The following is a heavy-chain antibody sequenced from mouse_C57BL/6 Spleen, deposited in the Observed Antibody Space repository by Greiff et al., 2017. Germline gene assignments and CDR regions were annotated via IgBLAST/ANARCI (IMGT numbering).Heavy chain of an antibody. V-gene: IGHV14-4*01. CDR3: TTLRGYGNYGRDY. Sequence: EVMLVESGAELVRPGASVKLSCTASGFNIKDDYMHWVKQRPEQGLEWIGWIDPENGDTEYASKFQGKATITADTSSNTAYLQLSSLTSEDTAVYYCTTLRGYGNYGRDYWGQGTSVTVSS. D-gene: IGHD2-1*01. J-gene: IGHJ4*01. CDR1: GFNIKDDY. CDR2: IDPENGDT.